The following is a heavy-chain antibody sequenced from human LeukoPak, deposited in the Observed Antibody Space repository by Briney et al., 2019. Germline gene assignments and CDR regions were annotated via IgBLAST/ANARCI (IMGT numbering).Heavy chain of an antibody. V-gene: IGHV1-3*03. CDR2: INAGNGNT. CDR3: ARAYCGGDCYSDYFDY. J-gene: IGHJ4*02. D-gene: IGHD2-21*02. Sequence: ASVKVSCKASGYTFTSYAMHWVRQAPGQRLEWMGWINAGNGNTKYSQEFQGRVTITRDTSASTAYMELSSLRSEDMAVYYCARAYCGGDCYSDYFDYWGQGTLVTVSS. CDR1: GYTFTSYA.